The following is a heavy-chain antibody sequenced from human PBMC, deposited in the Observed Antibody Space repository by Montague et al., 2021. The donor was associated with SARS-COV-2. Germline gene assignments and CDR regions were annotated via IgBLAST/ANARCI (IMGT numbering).Heavy chain of an antibody. D-gene: IGHD3-3*01. Sequence: FRSLSCAASGFTFSSYSMNWVRQAPGKGLEWVSSISSSSSYIYYADSVKGRFTISRDNAKNSLYLQMNSLRAEDTAVYYCARDKITIFGVVIIDYWGQGTLVTVSS. CDR1: GFTFSSYS. J-gene: IGHJ4*02. CDR3: ARDKITIFGVVIIDY. CDR2: ISSSSSYI. V-gene: IGHV3-21*01.